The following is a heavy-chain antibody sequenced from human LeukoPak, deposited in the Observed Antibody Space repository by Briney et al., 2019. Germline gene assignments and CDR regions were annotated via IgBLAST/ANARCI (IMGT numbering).Heavy chain of an antibody. Sequence: PGGSLRLSCAASGFTFSSYALSWVRQPPGKGLEWFSAISGSGGSTYYADSVKGRFTISRDNSKNTLYLQMNSLRAEDTAVYYCAKETKSYYYDSSGYYYVFNWFDPWGQGTLVTVSS. J-gene: IGHJ5*02. CDR3: AKETKSYYYDSSGYYYVFNWFDP. CDR2: ISGSGGST. D-gene: IGHD3-22*01. V-gene: IGHV3-23*01. CDR1: GFTFSSYA.